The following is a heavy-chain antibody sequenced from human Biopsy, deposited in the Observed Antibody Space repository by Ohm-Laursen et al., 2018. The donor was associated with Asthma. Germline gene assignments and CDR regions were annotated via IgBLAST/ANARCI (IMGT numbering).Heavy chain of an antibody. V-gene: IGHV4-59*01. D-gene: IGHD2-21*02. CDR2: VYYSGTT. CDR3: ARERVTMTDKVIRAFDI. Sequence: GTLSLTCTVSGGSINNFYWSWFRQPPGKGLEWIGFVYYSGTTNHNPSLTSRVTMTVDTSQNQFSLKLTSVTAADTAVYYCARERVTMTDKVIRAFDIWGQGTLVSVSS. CDR1: GGSINNFY. J-gene: IGHJ3*02.